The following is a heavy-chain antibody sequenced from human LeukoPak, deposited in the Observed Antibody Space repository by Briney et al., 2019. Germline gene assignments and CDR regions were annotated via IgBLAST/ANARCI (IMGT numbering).Heavy chain of an antibody. CDR2: VTSNGGNS. CDR3: ARNGYSYSTLLDY. Sequence: GGSLRLSCAASGFIFSNYAMHWVRQAPGKGLEHVSVVTSNGGNSFYRNSVKDRFTISRDNSKNTVFLQMGSLRPEDTAVYFCARNGYSYSTLLDYWGQGTPVTVSP. J-gene: IGHJ4*02. CDR1: GFIFSNYA. V-gene: IGHV3-64*01. D-gene: IGHD5-12*01.